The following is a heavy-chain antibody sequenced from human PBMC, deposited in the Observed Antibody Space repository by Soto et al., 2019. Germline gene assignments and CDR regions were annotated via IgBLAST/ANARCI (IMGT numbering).Heavy chain of an antibody. Sequence: QVQLVQSGADVKKPGASVKVSCKSSGYTFTSYYVHWVRQAPGQGLEWLGWINPNTGGTNYAQKFHGCAEMARDTTISTTYMEPSRLRSDDTAMYYCARSEAVLTRHNYYYCYGIDVWGQGTTVTVSS. J-gene: IGHJ6*02. V-gene: IGHV1-2*04. CDR3: ARSEAVLTRHNYYYCYGIDV. D-gene: IGHD2-8*01. CDR2: INPNTGGT. CDR1: GYTFTSYY.